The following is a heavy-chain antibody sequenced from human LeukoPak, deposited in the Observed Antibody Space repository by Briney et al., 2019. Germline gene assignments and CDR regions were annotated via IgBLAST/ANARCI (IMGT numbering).Heavy chain of an antibody. Sequence: SETLSLTCTVSGYSISSGYYWGWIGPSPGKGLEWIGSIYHGGSNYYNPSLKSRVTIYEDTSKNHFSLKLSSVTAADTAVYYCARLYSSSWYPNFDYWGQGTLVTVSS. J-gene: IGHJ4*02. CDR1: GYSISSGYY. CDR3: ARLYSSSWYPNFDY. D-gene: IGHD6-13*01. V-gene: IGHV4-38-2*02. CDR2: IYHGGSN.